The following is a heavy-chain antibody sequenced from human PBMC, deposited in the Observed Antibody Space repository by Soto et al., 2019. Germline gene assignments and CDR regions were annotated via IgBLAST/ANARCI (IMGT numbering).Heavy chain of an antibody. D-gene: IGHD4-17*01. V-gene: IGHV1-69*02. CDR3: ANAHDYGDHQVY. CDR2: IIPILGIA. Sequence: QVQLVQSGAEVKKPGSSVKVSCKASGGTFSSYTISWVRQAPGQGLEWMGRIIPILGIANYAQKFQGRVTITADRSTSTAYKELRSLRAEDTAVYYCANAHDYGDHQVYWGQGTLVTDSS. J-gene: IGHJ4*02. CDR1: GGTFSSYT.